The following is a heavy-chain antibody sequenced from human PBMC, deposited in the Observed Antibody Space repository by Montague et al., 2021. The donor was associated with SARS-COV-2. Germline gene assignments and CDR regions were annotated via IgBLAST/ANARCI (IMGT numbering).Heavy chain of an antibody. V-gene: IGHV4-61*01. J-gene: IGHJ4*02. CDR1: GGSVSSGSYY. Sequence: SETLSLTCTVSGGSVSSGSYYWSWIRQPPGKGLEWIGYIYYSGSTNYNPSLKSRVTMSVDTSKNQFSLKLSSVTAADTAVYYCARERLGYYDTSSYYIFDYWGQGTLVTVSS. D-gene: IGHD3-22*01. CDR3: ARERLGYYDTSSYYIFDY. CDR2: IYYSGST.